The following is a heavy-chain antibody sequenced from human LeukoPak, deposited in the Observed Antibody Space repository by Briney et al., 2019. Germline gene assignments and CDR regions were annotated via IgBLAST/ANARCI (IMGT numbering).Heavy chain of an antibody. V-gene: IGHV4-34*01. Sequence: PSETLSLTCAVYGGSFSGYYWSWIRQPPGKGLEWIGEINHSGSTNYNPSLKSRVTISVDTSKNQFSLKLSSATAADTAVYYCARLRIRGYCSSTSCYPWGQGTLVTVSS. CDR2: INHSGST. CDR3: ARLRIRGYCSSTSCYP. CDR1: GGSFSGYY. J-gene: IGHJ5*02. D-gene: IGHD2-2*01.